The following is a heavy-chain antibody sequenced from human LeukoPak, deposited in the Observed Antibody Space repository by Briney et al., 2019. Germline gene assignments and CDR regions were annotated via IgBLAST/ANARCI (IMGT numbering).Heavy chain of an antibody. J-gene: IGHJ6*02. Sequence: SETLSLTCAVYGGSFGGYFWGWIRQPPGKGLEWIGEISHSGGTNYNSSLKSRVTISVDTSKNQFSLKLSFVTAADTAVYYCARGTRHPRYYYGMDVWGQGTTVTVSS. CDR1: GGSFGGYF. V-gene: IGHV4-34*01. CDR3: ARGTRHPRYYYGMDV. CDR2: ISHSGGT.